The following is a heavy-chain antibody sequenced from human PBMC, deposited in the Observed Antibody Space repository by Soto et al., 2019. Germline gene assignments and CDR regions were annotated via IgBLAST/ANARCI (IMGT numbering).Heavy chain of an antibody. Sequence: GSLRLSCAASGLTFSRYDMHWVRQVPGKGLEWVSGIGTAGDTYYLGSVKGRFIISRENAKNSFYLQMNSLRTGDTAVYYCAGGYYESSGYFTFHYWGQGTLVTVSS. J-gene: IGHJ1*01. V-gene: IGHV3-13*01. CDR1: GLTFSRYD. D-gene: IGHD3-22*01. CDR2: IGTAGDT. CDR3: AGGYYESSGYFTFHY.